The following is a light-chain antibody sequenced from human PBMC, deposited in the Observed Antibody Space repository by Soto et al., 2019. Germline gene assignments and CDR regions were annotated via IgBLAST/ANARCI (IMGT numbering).Light chain of an antibody. CDR2: AAS. Sequence: AIQMTQSPSSLSASVGDRVTITCRASQGITDDLGWYQQKPGEAPKLLIYAASSLQSGVPSRFSGSGSGTDFTLTIRSLQPEDFATYYCLQNFNFPWTFGQGTKVEIK. J-gene: IGKJ1*01. CDR3: LQNFNFPWT. V-gene: IGKV1-6*01. CDR1: QGITDD.